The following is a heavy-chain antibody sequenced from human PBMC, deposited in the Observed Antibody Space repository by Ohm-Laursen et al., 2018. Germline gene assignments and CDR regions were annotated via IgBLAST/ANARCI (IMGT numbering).Heavy chain of an antibody. CDR3: TRDTPPLVY. CDR2: IYCGGST. V-gene: IGHV3-66*01. J-gene: IGHJ4*02. D-gene: IGHD1-26*01. CDR1: GFTVSNNY. Sequence: GSLRLSCAASGFTVSNNYMSWVRQAPGKGLEWVSVIYCGGSTYYADSVKGRFTISRDNSKNTLYLQVNSLRAEDTAVYYCTRDTPPLVYWGQGTLVTVSS.